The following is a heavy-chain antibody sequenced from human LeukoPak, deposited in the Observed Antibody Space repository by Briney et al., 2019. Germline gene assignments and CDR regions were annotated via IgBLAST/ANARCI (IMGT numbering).Heavy chain of an antibody. CDR2: INHSGST. D-gene: IGHD5-18*01. Sequence: PSETLSLTCAVYGGSFSGYYWSWIRQPPGKGLEWIGEINHSGSTNYNPSLKSRVTISVDTSKNQFSLKLSSVTAADTAVYYCARVADTAMEDYWGREPWSPSPQ. CDR3: ARVADTAMEDY. V-gene: IGHV4-34*01. CDR1: GGSFSGYY. J-gene: IGHJ4*02.